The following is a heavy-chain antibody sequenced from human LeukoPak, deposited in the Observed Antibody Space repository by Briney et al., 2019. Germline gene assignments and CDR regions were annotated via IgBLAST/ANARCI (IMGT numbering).Heavy chain of an antibody. CDR2: IHYSGST. Sequence: SETLSLTFTVSGDSIRSYYWTWIPQPPGKGLNCIGYIHYSGSTNCNPSLKSRVTISVDTSKNQFSLKLISVTAADTAVYYCARVPSGGGYGYFDYWGQGTLITVSS. CDR1: GDSIRSYY. CDR3: ARVPSGGGYGYFDY. D-gene: IGHD5-12*01. V-gene: IGHV4-59*01. J-gene: IGHJ4*02.